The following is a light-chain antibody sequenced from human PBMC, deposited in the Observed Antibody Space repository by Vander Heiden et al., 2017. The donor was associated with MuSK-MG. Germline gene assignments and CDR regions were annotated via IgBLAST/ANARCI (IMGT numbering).Light chain of an antibody. CDR3: QSYDSSLSGSL. CDR2: GNT. CDR1: SSNIGSGYD. Sequence: QSVLPQPPSMSGSPGHTVTISCAGSSSNIGSGYDVHWYQQLPGAAPKLLIYGNTIRPSGVPDRFSGSKSGTSASLAITGLQAEDEADYYCQSYDSSLSGSLFGGGTKLTGL. J-gene: IGLJ2*01. V-gene: IGLV1-40*01.